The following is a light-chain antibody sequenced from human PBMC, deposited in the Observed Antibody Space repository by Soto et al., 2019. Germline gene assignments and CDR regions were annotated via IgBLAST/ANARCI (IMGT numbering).Light chain of an antibody. J-gene: IGKJ4*01. CDR1: QGISSY. Sequence: DIQLTQSPSFLSASVGDRVTITCWASQGISSYLAWYQQKPGKAPKLLIYAASTLQSGVPSRFRGSGSGTEFTLTISSLQPEDFATYYCQQLNSYPLTFGGGTKVEIK. V-gene: IGKV1-9*01. CDR3: QQLNSYPLT. CDR2: AAS.